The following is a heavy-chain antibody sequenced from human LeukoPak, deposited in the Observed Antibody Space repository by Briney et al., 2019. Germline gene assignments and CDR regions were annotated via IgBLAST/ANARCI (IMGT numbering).Heavy chain of an antibody. J-gene: IGHJ5*02. D-gene: IGHD6-13*01. V-gene: IGHV1-8*01. CDR1: GYTFTSYD. Sequence: ASVKVSCKASGYTFTSYDINWVRQATGQGLEWMGWMNPNSGNTGYAQKFQGRVTMTRNTSISTAYMELSSLRSEDTAVYYCARDRGSSRYNWFDPWGQGTLVTVSS. CDR3: ARDRGSSRYNWFDP. CDR2: MNPNSGNT.